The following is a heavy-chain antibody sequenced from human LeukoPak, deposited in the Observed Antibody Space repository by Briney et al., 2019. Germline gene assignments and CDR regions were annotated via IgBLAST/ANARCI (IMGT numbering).Heavy chain of an antibody. CDR3: AKSIVSYYYDSSGYPRDY. V-gene: IGHV3-23*01. CDR2: ISGSGGST. J-gene: IGHJ4*02. D-gene: IGHD3-22*01. CDR1: GFTFSSYA. Sequence: GGSLRLSCAASGFTFSSYAMSWVRQAPGKGLEWVSAISGSGGSTYYEDHVKGRFTISRDNSKNTLYLQLNSLRAEDTAVYYCAKSIVSYYYDSSGYPRDYWGQGTLVTVSS.